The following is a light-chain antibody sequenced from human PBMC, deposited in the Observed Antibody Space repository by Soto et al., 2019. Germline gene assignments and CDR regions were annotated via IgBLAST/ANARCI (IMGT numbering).Light chain of an antibody. CDR1: QSIHSW. CDR2: DAS. V-gene: IGKV1-5*01. CDR3: QQYNSYSWK. J-gene: IGKJ1*01. Sequence: IQVALTRSALCGAGEESRSRTWRASQSIHSWLAWYQQNPGKPPKLLIYDASSLERGVPSRFSGSGSGTEITLTISSLQPDDFATYYCQQYNSYSWKFGQGTKVDIK.